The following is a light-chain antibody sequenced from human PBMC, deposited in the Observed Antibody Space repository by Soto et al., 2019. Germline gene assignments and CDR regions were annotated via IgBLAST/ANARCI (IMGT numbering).Light chain of an antibody. J-gene: IGKJ3*01. CDR3: QEYGKWPLFT. V-gene: IGKV3-15*01. CDR1: QSVGRN. CDR2: AAS. Sequence: IVVTQSPGILSVSPGDRATLSCRASQSVGRNLAWYQQKTGQAPTLLIYAASTRATGLPARFSGSGSGTEVTITIGSLQSEDFAVYSCQEYGKWPLFTFGPVTRVYIK.